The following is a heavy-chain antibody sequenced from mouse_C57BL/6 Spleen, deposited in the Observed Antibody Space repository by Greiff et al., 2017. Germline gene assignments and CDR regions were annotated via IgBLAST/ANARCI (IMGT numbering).Heavy chain of an antibody. D-gene: IGHD2-3*01. J-gene: IGHJ2*01. CDR3: ARFYDGYYEGNYFDY. CDR1: GYTFTTYP. V-gene: IGHV1-47*01. Sequence: VKLQQSGAELVKPGASVKMSCKASGYTFTTYPIEWMKQNHGKSLEWIGNFHPYNDDTKYNEKFKGKATLTVEKSSSTVYLELSRLTSDDSAVYYCARFYDGYYEGNYFDYWGQGTTLTVSS. CDR2: FHPYNDDT.